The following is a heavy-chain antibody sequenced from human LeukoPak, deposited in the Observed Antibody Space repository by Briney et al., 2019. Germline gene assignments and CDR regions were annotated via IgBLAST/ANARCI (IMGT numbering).Heavy chain of an antibody. J-gene: IGHJ4*02. CDR1: GHTFSTYD. V-gene: IGHV1-8*01. Sequence: ASVKVSCKASGHTFSTYDLHWLRQATGQGLEWIGWMNPNSGSTGYAPKFQGRVTMTRDTSISPAYVDLSRLRSDDTAVYYCARTLELTTGFIDYWGQGTLVTVS. CDR2: MNPNSGST. D-gene: IGHD4/OR15-4a*01. CDR3: ARTLELTTGFIDY.